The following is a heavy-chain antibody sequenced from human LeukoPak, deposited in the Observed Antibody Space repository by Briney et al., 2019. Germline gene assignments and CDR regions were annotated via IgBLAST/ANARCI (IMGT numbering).Heavy chain of an antibody. J-gene: IGHJ4*02. CDR1: GFTFSSYG. V-gene: IGHV3-30*03. Sequence: PGRSLRLSCAASGFTFSSYGMHWVRQAPGKGLEWVAVISYDGSNKYYADSVKGRFTISRDNSKNTLYLQMNSLRAEDTAVYYCARDPNDFWSGYGYFDYWGQGTLVTVSS. D-gene: IGHD3-3*01. CDR2: ISYDGSNK. CDR3: ARDPNDFWSGYGYFDY.